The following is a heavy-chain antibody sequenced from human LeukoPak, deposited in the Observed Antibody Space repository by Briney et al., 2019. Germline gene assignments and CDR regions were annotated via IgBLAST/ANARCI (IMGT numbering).Heavy chain of an antibody. V-gene: IGHV3-23*01. Sequence: PGGSLRLSCAASGFTFSSYAMSWVRQAPGKGLEWVSAISGSGGRTYYADSVKGRFTNSRDNSKNTLYLQMNSLRAEDTAVYYCAKQTHYDILTLYYFDYWGQGTLVTVSS. J-gene: IGHJ4*02. CDR3: AKQTHYDILTLYYFDY. D-gene: IGHD3-9*01. CDR2: ISGSGGRT. CDR1: GFTFSSYA.